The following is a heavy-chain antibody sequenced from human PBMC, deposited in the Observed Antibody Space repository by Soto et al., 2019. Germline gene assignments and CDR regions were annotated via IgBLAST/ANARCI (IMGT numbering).Heavy chain of an antibody. Sequence: VASVKVSCKASGYTFTGYYMHWVRQAPGQGLEWMGWINPNSGGTNYAQKFQGWVTMTRDTSISTGYMELSRLRSDDTAVYYCARFFPAGYYLDYWGQGTLVTVSS. CDR1: GYTFTGYY. CDR3: ARFFPAGYYLDY. J-gene: IGHJ4*02. CDR2: INPNSGGT. D-gene: IGHD3-3*01. V-gene: IGHV1-2*04.